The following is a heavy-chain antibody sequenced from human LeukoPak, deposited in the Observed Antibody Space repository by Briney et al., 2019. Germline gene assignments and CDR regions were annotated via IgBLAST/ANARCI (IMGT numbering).Heavy chain of an antibody. CDR1: GYTFTSYY. Sequence: ASVKVSCKASGYTFTSYYMQWVRQAPGQELEWMGIINPSGGSTSYAQKFQGRVTMTRGTSTSTVYMELSSLRSEDTAMYYCARAASDASFDYWGQGTLVTVSS. CDR3: ARAASDASFDY. V-gene: IGHV1-46*01. D-gene: IGHD6-13*01. CDR2: INPSGGST. J-gene: IGHJ4*02.